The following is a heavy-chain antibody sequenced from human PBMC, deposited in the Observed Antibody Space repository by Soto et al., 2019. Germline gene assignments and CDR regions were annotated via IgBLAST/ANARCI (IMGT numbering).Heavy chain of an antibody. J-gene: IGHJ6*02. V-gene: IGHV4-30-2*01. Sequence: SETRSLTCTVSNGSVSSGTYCWSWVRQIPGKGLEWIGYIYYSGTTYYTPFLKSPFTMSNDRGNDHSSPNLIVVTAAVTAVDCCATGHYYSGMDVWGQGITVTVSS. CDR1: NGSVSSGTYC. CDR3: ATGHYYSGMDV. CDR2: IYYSGTT.